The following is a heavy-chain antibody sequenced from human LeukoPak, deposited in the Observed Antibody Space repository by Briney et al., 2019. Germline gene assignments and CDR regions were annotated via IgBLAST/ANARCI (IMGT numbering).Heavy chain of an antibody. CDR2: IYYSGST. V-gene: IGHV4-59*01. J-gene: IGHJ4*02. Sequence: SETLSLTCTVSGGSISSYYWSWIRQPPGEGLEWIGYIYYSGSTNYNPSLKSRVTISIDTSKNQSSLKLSSVTAADTAVYYCARVTSGWTRFDYWGQGTLVTVSS. CDR1: GGSISSYY. CDR3: ARVTSGWTRFDY. D-gene: IGHD6-19*01.